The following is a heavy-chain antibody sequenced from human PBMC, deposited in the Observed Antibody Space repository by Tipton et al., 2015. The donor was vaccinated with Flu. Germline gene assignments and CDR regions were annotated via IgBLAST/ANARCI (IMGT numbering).Heavy chain of an antibody. CDR2: IYYTGYP. CDR1: GGSISSSSHY. V-gene: IGHV4-39*07. D-gene: IGHD3-16*01. CDR3: AKVLFGWVES. J-gene: IGHJ5*01. Sequence: LRLSCTVSGGSISSSSHYWGWIRQAPGRGREWVGSIYYTGYPYYNSSLKSRLAMSIDTSKKQFSLRLSSVTAADTAVYYCAKVLFGWVESWAQGTLVTVSS.